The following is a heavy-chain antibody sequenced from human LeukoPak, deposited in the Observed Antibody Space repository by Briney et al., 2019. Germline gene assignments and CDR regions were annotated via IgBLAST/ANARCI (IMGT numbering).Heavy chain of an antibody. CDR2: IIPIFGTA. J-gene: IGHJ5*02. CDR1: GGTFSSYA. CDR3: ARGSAMVEGYNWFDP. D-gene: IGHD4/OR15-4a*01. V-gene: IGHV1-69*13. Sequence: GASVKVSCKAPGGTFSSYAISWVRQAPGQGLEWMGGIIPIFGTANYAQKFQGRVTITADESTSTAYMELSSLRSEDTAVYYCARGSAMVEGYNWFDPWGQGTLVTVSS.